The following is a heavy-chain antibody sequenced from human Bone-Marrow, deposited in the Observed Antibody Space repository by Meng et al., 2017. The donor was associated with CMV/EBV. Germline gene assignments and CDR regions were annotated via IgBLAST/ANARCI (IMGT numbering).Heavy chain of an antibody. CDR1: GGSISSYY. CDR3: ARVDYGGNWECDY. Sequence: SETLSLTCTVSGGSISSYYWSWIRQPPGKGLEWIGYIYYCGSTNYNPSLKSRVTISVDTSKNQFSLKLSSVTAADTAVYYCARVDYGGNWECDYWGQGTRVTVSS. J-gene: IGHJ4*02. D-gene: IGHD4-23*01. CDR2: IYYCGST. V-gene: IGHV4-59*01.